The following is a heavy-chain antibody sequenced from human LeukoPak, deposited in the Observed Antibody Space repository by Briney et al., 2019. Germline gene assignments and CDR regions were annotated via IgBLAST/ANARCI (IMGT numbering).Heavy chain of an antibody. CDR1: GYTLTELS. D-gene: IGHD3-10*01. V-gene: IGHV1-24*01. J-gene: IGHJ4*02. CDR2: FDPEDGET. CDR3: ATSYYGSGSYFVY. Sequence: ASVKVSCKVSGYTLTELSMHWVRQAPGKGLEWMGGFDPEDGETIYAQKFQGRVTMTEDTSTDTAYMELSSLRSEDTAMYYCATSYYGSGSYFVYWGQGTLVTVSS.